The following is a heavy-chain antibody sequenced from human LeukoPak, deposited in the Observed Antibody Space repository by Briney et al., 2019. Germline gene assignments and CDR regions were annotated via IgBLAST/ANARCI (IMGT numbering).Heavy chain of an antibody. CDR1: GFTFSSYS. V-gene: IGHV3-48*01. Sequence: QPGGSLRLSCVASGFTFSSYSMNWVRQAPGKGLEWVSCISSSSSTIYYADSVKGRFTISRDNAKNSLYLQMNSLRAGDTAVYYCARAAYSSTWYSRYFDLWGRGTLVTVSS. D-gene: IGHD6-13*01. CDR3: ARAAYSSTWYSRYFDL. J-gene: IGHJ2*01. CDR2: ISSSSSTI.